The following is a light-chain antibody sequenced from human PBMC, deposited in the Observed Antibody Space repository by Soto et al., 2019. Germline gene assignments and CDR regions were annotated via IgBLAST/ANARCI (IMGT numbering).Light chain of an antibody. CDR1: TSDVGSHNY. CDR2: DVR. CDR3: CSYAGSYVWV. Sequence: QSALTQPRSVSGSPGQSVSISCTGTTSDVGSHNYVSWYQQHPGKAPRLMIYDVRKRPSGVPDRFSGSKSGNTASLTISGLRAEDEADYYCCSYAGSYVWVFGGGTKLTVL. V-gene: IGLV2-11*01. J-gene: IGLJ3*02.